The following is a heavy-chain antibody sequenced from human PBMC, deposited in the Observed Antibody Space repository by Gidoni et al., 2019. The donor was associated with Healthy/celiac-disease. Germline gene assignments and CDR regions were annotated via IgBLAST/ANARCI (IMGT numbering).Heavy chain of an antibody. Sequence: QVQPPQSGAGLFKPSATLSLTSTGSGGSFRGYYWSWIRPPPGKGLEWSGEINHIGSTHYNPSLKSRVTISVDTSKNQFSLKLSSVTAADTAVYYCARKGRAASPDYWGQGTLVTVSS. D-gene: IGHD2-2*01. CDR2: INHIGST. J-gene: IGHJ4*02. CDR3: ARKGRAASPDY. V-gene: IGHV4-34*01. CDR1: GGSFRGYY.